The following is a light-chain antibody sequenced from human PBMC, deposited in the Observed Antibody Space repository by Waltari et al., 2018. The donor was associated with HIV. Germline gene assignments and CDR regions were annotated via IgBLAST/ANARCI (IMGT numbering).Light chain of an antibody. Sequence: QSALTQPASVSGSPGQSITLSCTGTSRDVGSYNLVSWYQQHPGKAPKLMIYEVSKRPSGVSNRVSGSKSGNTASLTISGLQAEDEADYYCCSYAGSSTLVFGGGTKLTVL. J-gene: IGLJ3*02. V-gene: IGLV2-23*02. CDR1: SRDVGSYNL. CDR3: CSYAGSSTLV. CDR2: EVS.